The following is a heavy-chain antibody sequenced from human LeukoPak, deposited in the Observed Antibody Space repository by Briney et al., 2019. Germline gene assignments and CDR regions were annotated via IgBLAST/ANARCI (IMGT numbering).Heavy chain of an antibody. CDR3: AKDGKNYLDY. V-gene: IGHV3-43D*03. CDR2: ISWNGGRT. CDR1: GFTFDDYS. Sequence: PGGSLRLSCAASGFTFDDYSMHWVRQAPGKGLEWVSLISWNGGRTYYADSVKGRFTISRDNSKNSLYLQMNSLRAEDTALYYCAKDGKNYLDYWGQGSLVTVSS. J-gene: IGHJ4*02.